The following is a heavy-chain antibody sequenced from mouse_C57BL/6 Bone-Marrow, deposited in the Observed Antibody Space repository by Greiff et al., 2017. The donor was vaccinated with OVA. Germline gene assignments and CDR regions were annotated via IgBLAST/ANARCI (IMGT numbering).Heavy chain of an antibody. J-gene: IGHJ4*01. Sequence: QVQLKESGAELVRPGTSVKLSCKASGYTFTSYWMHWVKQRPGQGLEWIGVIDPSDSYTNYNQKFKGKATLTVDTSSSTAYMQLSSLTSEDSAVYYCARITTVVARDYWGQGTSVTVSS. CDR2: IDPSDSYT. CDR1: GYTFTSYW. CDR3: ARITTVVARDY. D-gene: IGHD1-1*01. V-gene: IGHV1-59*01.